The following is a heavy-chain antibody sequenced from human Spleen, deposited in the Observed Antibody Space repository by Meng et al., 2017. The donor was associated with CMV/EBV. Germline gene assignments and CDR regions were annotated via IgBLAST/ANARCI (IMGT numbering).Heavy chain of an antibody. Sequence: LTGPGSGGSMGRGTYYWNWIRQPPGKGLEWIGNIYYSGTTFYNPSLKSRVTISADTSKNQLSLRLNSLTAADTAVYYCALTMDNWFDPWGQGTLVTVSS. CDR3: ALTMDNWFDP. J-gene: IGHJ5*02. V-gene: IGHV4-39*07. D-gene: IGHD3-10*01. CDR1: GGSMGRGTYY. CDR2: IYYSGTT.